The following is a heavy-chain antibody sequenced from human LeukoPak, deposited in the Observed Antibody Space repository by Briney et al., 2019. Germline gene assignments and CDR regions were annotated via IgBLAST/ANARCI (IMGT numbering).Heavy chain of an antibody. CDR1: GFTISSYW. J-gene: IGHJ4*02. CDR3: AKQAAAGRKLNYFDY. V-gene: IGHV3-7*01. CDR2: TKPDGSAT. D-gene: IGHD6-13*01. Sequence: GGSLRLSRVASGFTISSYWMHWVRQAPGGGLEWVADTKPDGSATYYADSVKGRFTISRDNSKNTLYLQMNSLRAEDTAVYYCAKQAAAGRKLNYFDYWGQGTLVTVSS.